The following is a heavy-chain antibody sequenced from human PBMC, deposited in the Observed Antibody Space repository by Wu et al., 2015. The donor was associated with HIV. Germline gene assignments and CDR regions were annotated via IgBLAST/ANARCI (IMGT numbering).Heavy chain of an antibody. J-gene: IGHJ3*02. CDR1: GFTFTSSS. CDR3: ARTAMVRGVEYGGHNDAFDI. CDR2: IVVGSGNT. Sequence: QMQLVQSGPEVKKPGTSVKVSCKASGFTFTSSSMQWVRQARGQRLEWIGWIVVGSGNTNYAQKFQGRVTITTDESTSTAYMELSSLRSEDTAVYYCARTAMVRGVEYGGHNDAFDIWGQGTMVTVSS. D-gene: IGHD3-10*01. V-gene: IGHV1-58*02.